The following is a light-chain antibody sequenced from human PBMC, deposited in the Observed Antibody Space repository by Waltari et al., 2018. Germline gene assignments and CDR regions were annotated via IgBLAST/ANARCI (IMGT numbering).Light chain of an antibody. CDR2: DGD. V-gene: IGLV2-11*01. Sequence: QSALTQPRSVSGSPGQSVTISCTGTSSDVGGYNYVSWYQQHPGRAPKLIIYDGDKRPPGGHDRFFGSKSGNTASLAISGLQADDESDFYCCSYAASVHWLFGGGTKVTVL. CDR3: CSYAASVHWL. J-gene: IGLJ3*02. CDR1: SSDVGGYNY.